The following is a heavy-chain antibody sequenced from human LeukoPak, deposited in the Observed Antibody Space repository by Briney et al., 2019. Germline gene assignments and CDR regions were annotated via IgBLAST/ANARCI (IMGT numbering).Heavy chain of an antibody. V-gene: IGHV4-39*07. CDR2: IYYSGST. Sequence: KPSETLSLTCTVPGGSISSSSYYWGWIRQPPGKGLECIGSIYYSGSTYYNPSLKSRVTISVDTSKNQFSLKLSSVTAADTAVYYCARAYGDYDQYNWFDPWGQGTLVTVSS. CDR3: ARAYGDYDQYNWFDP. CDR1: GGSISSSSYY. J-gene: IGHJ5*02. D-gene: IGHD4-17*01.